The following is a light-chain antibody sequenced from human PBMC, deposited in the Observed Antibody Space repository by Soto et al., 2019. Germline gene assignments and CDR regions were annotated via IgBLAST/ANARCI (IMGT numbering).Light chain of an antibody. CDR1: SSNIGNNF. CDR2: DNN. V-gene: IGLV1-51*01. J-gene: IGLJ3*02. CDR3: GTWDSSLSEV. Sequence: QSALTQPPSVSAAPAQKVTISCSGSSSNIGNNFVSWYQQLPGTAPKLLIYDNNKRPSGIPDRFSGSKSGTSATLGITGLQTGDEADYYCGTWDSSLSEVFGGGTKLTVL.